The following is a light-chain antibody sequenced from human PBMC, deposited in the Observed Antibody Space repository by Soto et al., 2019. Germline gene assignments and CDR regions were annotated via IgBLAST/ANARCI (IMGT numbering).Light chain of an antibody. V-gene: IGKV1-5*01. J-gene: IGKJ1*01. CDR2: DAS. Sequence: DIPMTQSPSTLSASVGDRVTITCRASQSISSCLAWYQQKPGKAPKLLIYDASSLESGVPSKFSGSGSGTEFTLTISSLQPDDFATYYCQQYNSYSQTFGQGTKVEIK. CDR3: QQYNSYSQT. CDR1: QSISSC.